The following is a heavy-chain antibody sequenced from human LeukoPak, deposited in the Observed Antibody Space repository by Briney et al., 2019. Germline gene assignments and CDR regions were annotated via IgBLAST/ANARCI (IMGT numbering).Heavy chain of an antibody. CDR1: GFTFSSYG. V-gene: IGHV3-30*18. CDR2: ISYDGSNK. J-gene: IGHJ4*02. CDR3: AKSERLVTPAV. Sequence: GGSLRLSCAASGFTFSSYGMHWVRQAPGKGLEWVAVISYDGSNKYYADSVKGRFTISRDNSKNTLYLQMNSLRAEDTAVYYCAKSERLVTPAVWGQGTLVTVSS. D-gene: IGHD3-9*01.